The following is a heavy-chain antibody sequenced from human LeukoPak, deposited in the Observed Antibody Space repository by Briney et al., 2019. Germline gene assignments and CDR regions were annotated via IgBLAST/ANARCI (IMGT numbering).Heavy chain of an antibody. V-gene: IGHV1-2*02. Sequence: ASVKVSCKASGYTFTGYYMHWVRQAPGQGLEWMGWSNPNSGGTNYAQKFQGRVTMTRDTSISTAYMELSRLRSDDTAVYYCARNLWEGDYYGNNWFDPWGQGILVTVSS. CDR1: GYTFTGYY. CDR2: SNPNSGGT. CDR3: ARNLWEGDYYGNNWFDP. D-gene: IGHD3-10*01. J-gene: IGHJ5*02.